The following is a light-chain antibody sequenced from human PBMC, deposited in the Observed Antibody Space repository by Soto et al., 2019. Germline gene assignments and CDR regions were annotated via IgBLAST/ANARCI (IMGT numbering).Light chain of an antibody. J-gene: IGKJ1*01. Sequence: DIQMTQSPSTLPASVGDRVTITCLANQSISTWLAWYQQKPGKAPNLLIYKASRLETGVPSRFSGSGSGTEFTLTISFLQPDDFATYYCQQYNSFIWTFGQGTKVDIK. V-gene: IGKV1-5*03. CDR1: QSISTW. CDR3: QQYNSFIWT. CDR2: KAS.